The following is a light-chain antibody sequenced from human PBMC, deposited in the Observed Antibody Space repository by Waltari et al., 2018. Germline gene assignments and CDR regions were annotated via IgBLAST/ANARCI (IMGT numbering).Light chain of an antibody. Sequence: EIVMTQYPATLSVSSPERATLSCRASQSVSSNLAWYQQKPGQAPRLLIYGASTRATGIPARFSGSGSGTEFTLTISSLQSEDFAVYYCQQYNNWPPITFGQGTRLEIK. CDR2: GAS. J-gene: IGKJ5*01. V-gene: IGKV3-15*01. CDR3: QQYNNWPPIT. CDR1: QSVSSN.